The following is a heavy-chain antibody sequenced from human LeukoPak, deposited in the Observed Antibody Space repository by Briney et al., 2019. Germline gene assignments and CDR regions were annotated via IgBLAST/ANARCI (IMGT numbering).Heavy chain of an antibody. Sequence: GASVKVSCKASGYTFTGYYMHWVRQAPGQGLEWMGRINPNSGGTNYAQKFQGRVTMIRDTSISTAYMELSRLRSDDTAVYYCARENYYDGSGSPSASAPVDHWGQGTLVTVSS. CDR2: INPNSGGT. CDR1: GYTFTGYY. D-gene: IGHD3-22*01. V-gene: IGHV1-2*06. J-gene: IGHJ4*02. CDR3: ARENYYDGSGSPSASAPVDH.